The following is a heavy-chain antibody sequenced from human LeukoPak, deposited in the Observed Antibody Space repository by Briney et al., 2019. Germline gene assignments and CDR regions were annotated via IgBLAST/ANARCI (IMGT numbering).Heavy chain of an antibody. D-gene: IGHD3-16*01. CDR2: ISSSSSYI. J-gene: IGHJ4*02. CDR1: GFTFSSNS. Sequence: GGSLRLSCAASGFTFSSNSTNWVRQAPGKGLEWVSSISSSSSYIYYADSVKGRFTISRDNAKNSLYLQMNSLRAEDTAVYYCARDWAGRSYFDYWGQGTLVTLSS. V-gene: IGHV3-21*01. CDR3: ARDWAGRSYFDY.